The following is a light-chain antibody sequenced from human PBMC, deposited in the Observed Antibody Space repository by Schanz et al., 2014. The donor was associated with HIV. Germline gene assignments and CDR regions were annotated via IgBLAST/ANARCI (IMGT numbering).Light chain of an antibody. V-gene: IGKV3-20*01. CDR3: QQYGSSPWT. Sequence: EIVMTQSPGTLSVSPGERATLSCRASQTVSNNLAWYQQKPGQAPRLLIYGASTRVTGIPDRFSGSGSGTDFTLTISRLEPEDFAVYYCQQYGSSPWTFGQGTKVEIK. J-gene: IGKJ1*01. CDR1: QTVSNN. CDR2: GAS.